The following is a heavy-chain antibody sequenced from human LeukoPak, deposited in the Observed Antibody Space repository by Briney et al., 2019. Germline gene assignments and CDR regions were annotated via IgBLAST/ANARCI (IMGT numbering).Heavy chain of an antibody. D-gene: IGHD1-1*01. CDR1: GFTFSNAW. J-gene: IGHJ6*02. CDR2: IKSKNDGGTA. V-gene: IGHV3-15*01. Sequence: GRSLRLSCAASGFTFSNAWMGWVRQAPGKGLEWVGRIKSKNDGGTADYAAPVEGRFTISRDDSKNTLYLQMNSLKTEDTAIYYCTSYRGRMDDWGQGTTVTVSS. CDR3: TSYRGRMDD.